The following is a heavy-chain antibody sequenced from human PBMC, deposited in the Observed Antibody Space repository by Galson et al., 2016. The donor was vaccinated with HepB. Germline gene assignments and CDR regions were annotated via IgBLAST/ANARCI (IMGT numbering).Heavy chain of an antibody. Sequence: SETLSLTCTVSGGSVTTGTYYWSWIRQPPGKGLEWIGYISYSGSTAYNPSLKSRVTISVDTSKKQFSMELSSVTAADTAVYYCARDGDYGNYLEKWGPGTLVTVSS. CDR3: ARDGDYGNYLEK. J-gene: IGHJ4*02. CDR1: GGSVTTGTYY. CDR2: ISYSGST. V-gene: IGHV4-61*01. D-gene: IGHD4-11*01.